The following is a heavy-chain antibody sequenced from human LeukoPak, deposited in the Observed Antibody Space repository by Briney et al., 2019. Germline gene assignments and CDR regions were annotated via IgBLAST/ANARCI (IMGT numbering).Heavy chain of an antibody. J-gene: IGHJ3*02. V-gene: IGHV4-59*01. D-gene: IGHD2-21*02. Sequence: SETLFLTCTVSGGSISSYYWSWIRQPPGKGLEWIGYIYYSGSTNYNPSLKSRVTISVDTSKNQFSLKLSSVTAADTAVYYCARSTVVTAIEGAFDIWGQGTMVTVSS. CDR1: GGSISSYY. CDR2: IYYSGST. CDR3: ARSTVVTAIEGAFDI.